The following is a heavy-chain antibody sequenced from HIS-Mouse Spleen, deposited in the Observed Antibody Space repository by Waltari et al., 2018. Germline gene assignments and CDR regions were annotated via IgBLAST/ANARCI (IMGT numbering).Heavy chain of an antibody. CDR1: GGSISSYY. Sequence: QVQLQESGPGLVKPSEPLSLTCTVSGGSISSYYWSWIRQPPGKGLEWIGYIYYSGSTNYNPSLKSRVTISVDTSKNQFSLKLSSVTAADTAVYYCARLGYNWNYASGWFDPWGQGTLVTVSS. J-gene: IGHJ5*02. CDR3: ARLGYNWNYASGWFDP. V-gene: IGHV4-59*08. D-gene: IGHD1-7*01. CDR2: IYYSGST.